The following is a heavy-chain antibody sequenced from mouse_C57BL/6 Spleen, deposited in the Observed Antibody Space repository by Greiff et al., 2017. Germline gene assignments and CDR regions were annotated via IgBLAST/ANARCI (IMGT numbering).Heavy chain of an antibody. CDR1: GYAFSSSW. CDR2: IYPGDGDT. D-gene: IGHD2-12*01. V-gene: IGHV1-82*01. CDR3: AGDSYPGVYFDY. Sequence: QVQLKQSGPELVKPGASVKISCKASGYAFSSSWMNWVKQRPGKGLEWIGRIYPGDGDTNYNEKFKGKATLTADKSSSTAYMQLSSLTSEDSAVYVCAGDSYPGVYFDYWGKGTTLTVSS. J-gene: IGHJ2*01.